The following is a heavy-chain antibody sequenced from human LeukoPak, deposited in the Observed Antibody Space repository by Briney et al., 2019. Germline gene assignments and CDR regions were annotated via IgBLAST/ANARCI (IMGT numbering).Heavy chain of an antibody. J-gene: IGHJ4*02. Sequence: SETLSLTCTVSGGSISSSSYYWGWLRQPPGKGLEWVGSIYYSGSTYYNPSLKSRVTISVDTSKNQFSLKLSSVTAADTAVYYCARDVGHSNSGSYYNGEFDYWGQGTLVTVSS. CDR3: ARDVGHSNSGSYYNGEFDY. V-gene: IGHV4-39*02. CDR2: IYYSGST. D-gene: IGHD3-10*01. CDR1: GGSISSSSYY.